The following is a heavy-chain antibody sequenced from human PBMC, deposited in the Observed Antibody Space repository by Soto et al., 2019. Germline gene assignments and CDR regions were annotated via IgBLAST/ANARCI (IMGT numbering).Heavy chain of an antibody. CDR3: AKGLLIMVWKVNIPPQYYYGMEV. CDR2: ISGSGGIT. V-gene: IGHV3-23*01. CDR1: GFTFGDHA. J-gene: IGHJ6*04. D-gene: IGHD3-10*01. Sequence: VWSLRLSCAASGFTFGDHAMSLVRQAPGKGLEWVSFISGSGGITYYEDSVKGRFTIFRDNAKNTLYLQMNSLRAEDTAVYYCAKGLLIMVWKVNIPPQYYYGMEVWGYGTKVTVSS.